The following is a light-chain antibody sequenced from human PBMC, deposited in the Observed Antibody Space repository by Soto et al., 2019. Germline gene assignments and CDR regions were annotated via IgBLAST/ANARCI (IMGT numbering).Light chain of an antibody. V-gene: IGKV1-5*01. CDR1: QSISSW. J-gene: IGKJ1*01. Sequence: DIEMTHSPSTLSASVGDRVAITCRASQSISSWLAWYQQKPGKAPKLLIYDDSSLESGVPSRFSGSGSGKAFTLTISSLQPDDFATYYCQQYNSYQLTFGRGTKG. CDR2: DDS. CDR3: QQYNSYQLT.